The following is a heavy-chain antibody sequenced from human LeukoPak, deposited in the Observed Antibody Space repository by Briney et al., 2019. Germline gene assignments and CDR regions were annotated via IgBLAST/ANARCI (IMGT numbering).Heavy chain of an antibody. CDR3: ASGVLITMVRGVISEEAYYGMDV. V-gene: IGHV1-46*01. CDR2: INPSGGST. D-gene: IGHD3-10*01. Sequence: ASVKVSCKASGYTFTGYYMHWVRQAPGQGLEWMGIINPSGGSTSYAQKFQGRVTMTRDTSTSTVYMELSSLRSEDTAVYYCASGVLITMVRGVISEEAYYGMDVWGQGTTVTVSS. CDR1: GYTFTGYY. J-gene: IGHJ6*02.